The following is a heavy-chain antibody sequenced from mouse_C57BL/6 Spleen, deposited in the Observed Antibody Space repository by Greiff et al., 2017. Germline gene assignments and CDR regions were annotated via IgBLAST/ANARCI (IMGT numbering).Heavy chain of an antibody. CDR2: ISGGGGNT. J-gene: IGHJ4*01. CDR1: GFTFSSYT. V-gene: IGHV5-9*01. CDR3: ARREDYDVATDY. D-gene: IGHD2-4*01. Sequence: EVQLVESGGGLVKPGGSLNLSCAASGFTFSSYTMSWVRQTPEKRLEWVATISGGGGNTYYTDSVKGRFTISRDNAKNTLYLQMSSLRSEDTAWYYCARREDYDVATDYWGQGTSVTVSS.